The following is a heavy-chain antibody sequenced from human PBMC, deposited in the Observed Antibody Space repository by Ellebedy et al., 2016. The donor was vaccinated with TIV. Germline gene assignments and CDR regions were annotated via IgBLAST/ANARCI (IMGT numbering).Heavy chain of an antibody. CDR2: IKEDGSEE. V-gene: IGHV3-7*01. J-gene: IGHJ4*02. CDR3: ARAARGSGAYESF. D-gene: IGHD5-12*01. Sequence: GESLKISCAASGFPFSLNWMYWVRQAPGTGLEWVANIKEDGSEEYYVDSVKGRFTISRDNAKNSLYLQMNSLRADDTAIYYCARAARGSGAYESFWGQGTLVTVSS. CDR1: GFPFSLNW.